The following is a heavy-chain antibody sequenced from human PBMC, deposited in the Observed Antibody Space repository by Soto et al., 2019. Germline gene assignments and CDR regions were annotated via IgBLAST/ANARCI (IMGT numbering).Heavy chain of an antibody. D-gene: IGHD6-19*01. J-gene: IGHJ4*02. CDR1: SASIITEQR. CDR3: ARSFGWYAIDH. Sequence: QLQLQESGPGLVKPSETLSLTCAVSSASIITEQRWTWVRQPPGKGLEWIGEIHHSGSTNNNPSIRRRVTIAVEKSKNQFSLNLNSVTAADTALYYSARSFGWYAIDHWGQGTLVIVSS. V-gene: IGHV4-4*02. CDR2: IHHSGST.